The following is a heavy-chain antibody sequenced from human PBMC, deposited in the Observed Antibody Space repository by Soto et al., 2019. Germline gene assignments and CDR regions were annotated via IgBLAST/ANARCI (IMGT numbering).Heavy chain of an antibody. Sequence: ATLSLNCTVAGGSISSYYWSWIRQPPGKGLEWIGYIYYSGSTNYNPSLKSRVTISVDTSKNQFSLKLSSVTAADTAVYYCARDHRLDYGDYVWFDPWGQGTLVTV. J-gene: IGHJ5*02. CDR2: IYYSGST. V-gene: IGHV4-59*01. D-gene: IGHD4-17*01. CDR1: GGSISSYY. CDR3: ARDHRLDYGDYVWFDP.